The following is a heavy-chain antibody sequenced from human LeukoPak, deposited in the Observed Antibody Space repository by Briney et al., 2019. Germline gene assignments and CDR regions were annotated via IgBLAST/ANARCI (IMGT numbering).Heavy chain of an antibody. CDR2: INSDGFSI. V-gene: IGHV3-74*01. CDR3: AKDRELRYFDWLCYFDY. Sequence: PGGSLRLSCAASGFTVSSNYMSWVRQAPGKGLVWVSRINSDGFSITYADSVKGRLTISRDNAKNSLYLQMNSLRAEDTAVYYCAKDRELRYFDWLCYFDYWGQGTLVTVSS. J-gene: IGHJ4*02. D-gene: IGHD3-9*01. CDR1: GFTVSSNY.